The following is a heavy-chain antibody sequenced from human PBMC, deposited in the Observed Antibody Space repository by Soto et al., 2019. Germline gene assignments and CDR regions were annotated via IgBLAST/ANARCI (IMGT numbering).Heavy chain of an antibody. CDR2: INHSGST. J-gene: IGHJ4*02. D-gene: IGHD5-12*01. CDR3: ARGKRTSRRLRQTFDY. CDR1: GGSFSGYY. V-gene: IGHV4-34*01. Sequence: SETLSLTCAVYGGSFSGYYWSWIRQPPGKGLEWIGEINHSGSTNYNPSLKSRVTISVDTSKNQFSLKLSSVTAADTAVYYCARGKRTSRRLRQTFDYWGQGTLVTVSS.